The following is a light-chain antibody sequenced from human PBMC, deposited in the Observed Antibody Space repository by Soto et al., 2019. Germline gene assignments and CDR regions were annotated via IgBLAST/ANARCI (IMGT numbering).Light chain of an antibody. J-gene: IGKJ1*01. CDR3: QQYTNWRT. CDR2: DAS. CDR1: QSVSSN. Sequence: EIVMTQSPATLSVSPGERATLSCRASQSVSSNLAWYQQKPGQAPRLLIYDASTRATGIPARFSGSGSRTEFTLTISSLQSEDFAVYYCQQYTNWRTFGQGTKVEIK. V-gene: IGKV3-15*01.